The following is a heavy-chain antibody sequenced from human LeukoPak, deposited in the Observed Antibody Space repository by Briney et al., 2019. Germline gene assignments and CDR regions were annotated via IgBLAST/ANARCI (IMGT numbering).Heavy chain of an antibody. CDR2: IIPIFGTA. D-gene: IGHD2-15*01. V-gene: IGHV1-69*01. CDR1: GGTFSSYA. Sequence: ASVKVSRKASGGTFSSYAISWVRQAPGQGLEWMGGIIPIFGTANYAQKFQGRVTITADESTSTAYMELSSLRSEDTAVYYCARDHYCSGGSCPFDPWGQGTLVTVSS. CDR3: ARDHYCSGGSCPFDP. J-gene: IGHJ5*02.